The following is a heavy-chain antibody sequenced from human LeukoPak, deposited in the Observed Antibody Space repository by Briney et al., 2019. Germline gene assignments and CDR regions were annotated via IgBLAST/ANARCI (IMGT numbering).Heavy chain of an antibody. Sequence: PGGSLRLSCAASGFTFSSYAMHWVRQAPGKGLKWVAVISYDGNNKYYADSVKGRFTISRDNSKNTLYLQMNSLRAEDTALYYCATLPTWGQGTLVTVSS. CDR1: GFTFSSYA. CDR3: ATLPT. D-gene: IGHD4-17*01. J-gene: IGHJ4*02. V-gene: IGHV3-30-3*01. CDR2: ISYDGNNK.